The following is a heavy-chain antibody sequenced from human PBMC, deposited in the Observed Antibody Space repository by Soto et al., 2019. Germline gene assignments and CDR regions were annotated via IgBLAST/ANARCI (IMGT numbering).Heavy chain of an antibody. CDR2: INPYSGDT. CDR3: ASIRIEASVLDL. CDR1: GYTFTRYY. Sequence: QGQLVPSGSEVRKPGASVKVSCTTSGYTFTRYYIHWVRQAPGQGLEWMGWINPYSGDTKYDHKFQGRVTLTRDTSTSTAYMELISLRSDDTAVYYCASIRIEASVLDLWGQGTLVTASS. D-gene: IGHD2-8*01. V-gene: IGHV1-2*07. J-gene: IGHJ5*02.